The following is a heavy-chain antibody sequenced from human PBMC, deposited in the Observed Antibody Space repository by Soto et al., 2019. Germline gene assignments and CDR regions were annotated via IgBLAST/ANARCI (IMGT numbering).Heavy chain of an antibody. Sequence: SETLSLTCTVSGGSISSYYWSWIRQPPGKGLEWIGYIYYSGSTNYNPSLKSRVTISVDTSKNQFSLKLSSVTAADTAVYYCARARVAATLGYYYYYMDVWGKGTTVTVSS. CDR2: IYYSGST. CDR3: ARARVAATLGYYYYYMDV. D-gene: IGHD2-15*01. J-gene: IGHJ6*03. V-gene: IGHV4-59*01. CDR1: GGSISSYY.